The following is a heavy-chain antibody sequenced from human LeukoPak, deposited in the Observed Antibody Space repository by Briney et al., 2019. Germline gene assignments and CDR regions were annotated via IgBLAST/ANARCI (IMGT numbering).Heavy chain of an antibody. J-gene: IGHJ4*02. CDR1: GFTFRKYW. Sequence: GGSLRLSCTVSGFTFRKYWMRWVRHAPGKGLEWVASIDKNGREKRYVDSVEGRFTISRDNAKDSVYLQMTSLGAEDTAVYYCATYTQNFGAPGTDYWGQGTLVTVSS. V-gene: IGHV3-7*01. CDR3: ATYTQNFGAPGTDY. CDR2: IDKNGREK. D-gene: IGHD3-10*01.